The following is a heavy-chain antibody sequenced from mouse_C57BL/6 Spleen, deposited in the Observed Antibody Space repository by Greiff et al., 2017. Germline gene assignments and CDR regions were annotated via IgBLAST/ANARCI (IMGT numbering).Heavy chain of an antibody. D-gene: IGHD2-2*01. CDR1: GYTFTSYW. V-gene: IGHV1-5*01. Sequence: EVQLQQSGTVLARPGASVKMSCKTSGYTFTSYWMHWVKQRPGQGLEWIGAIYPGNSDTSYNQKFKGKAKLTAVTSASTAYMEISSLTIADSAVYYCTRSGMVTTRYFDVWGTGTTVTVSS. J-gene: IGHJ1*03. CDR2: IYPGNSDT. CDR3: TRSGMVTTRYFDV.